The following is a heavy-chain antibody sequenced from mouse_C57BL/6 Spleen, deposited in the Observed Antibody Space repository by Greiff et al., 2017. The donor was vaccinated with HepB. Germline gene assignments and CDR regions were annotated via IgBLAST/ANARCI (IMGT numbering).Heavy chain of an antibody. V-gene: IGHV3-6*01. D-gene: IGHD2-1*01. CDR1: GYSFTSGYY. CDR3: AREGGNGFAY. J-gene: IGHJ3*01. CDR2: ISYDGSN. Sequence: ESGPGLVKPSQSLSLTCSVTGYSFTSGYYWNWIRQPPGNKLEWMSYISYDGSNNYNPSLKNRIAITRDTSKNQFFLKLNSVTTEDTATYYCAREGGNGFAYWGQGTLVTVSA.